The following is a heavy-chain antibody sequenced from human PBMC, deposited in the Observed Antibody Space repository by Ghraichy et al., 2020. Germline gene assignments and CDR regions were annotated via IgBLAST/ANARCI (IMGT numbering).Heavy chain of an antibody. CDR1: GGSISSGSYY. D-gene: IGHD3-3*01. CDR2: IYTSGST. V-gene: IGHV4-61*02. Sequence: SETLSLTCTVSGGSISSGSYYWSWIRQPAGKGLEWIGRIYTSGSTNYNPFLKSRVTISVDTSKNQFSLKLSSVTAADTAVYYCARAQRITIFGVVINHDAFDIWGQGTMVTVSS. CDR3: ARAQRITIFGVVINHDAFDI. J-gene: IGHJ3*02.